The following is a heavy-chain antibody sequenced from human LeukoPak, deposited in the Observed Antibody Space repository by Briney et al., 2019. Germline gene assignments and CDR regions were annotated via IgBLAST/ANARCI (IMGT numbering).Heavy chain of an antibody. J-gene: IGHJ3*01. V-gene: IGHV3-30*02. CDR2: IRYDGVDT. CDR3: AKDLGV. CDR1: GFTFSSSG. Sequence: GGSLRLSCAASGFTFSSSGMLWVRQAPGKGLEWVAFIRYDGVDTFYVDSVKGRFTISRDNSKNTLYLQMNSLRPEDTAVYYCAKDLGVWGQGTMVTVSS.